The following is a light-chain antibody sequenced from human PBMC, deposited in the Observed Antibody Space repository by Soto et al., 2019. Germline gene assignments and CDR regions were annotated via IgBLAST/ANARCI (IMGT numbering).Light chain of an antibody. V-gene: IGLV1-51*01. Sequence: QSVVTQPPSVSAAPGQKVTISCSGSSSSSHIGHHSVSWYQHLPGTAPKLLIYDNDQRPSGFPARFSGSKSATSATLYITGLQTGDEADYYCGTWDTGLRAYVLGTGTKLTVL. CDR1: SSSSHIGHHS. J-gene: IGLJ1*01. CDR2: DND. CDR3: GTWDTGLRAYV.